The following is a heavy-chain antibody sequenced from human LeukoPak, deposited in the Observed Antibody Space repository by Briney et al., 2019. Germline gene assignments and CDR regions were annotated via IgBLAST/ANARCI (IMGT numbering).Heavy chain of an antibody. D-gene: IGHD3-10*01. J-gene: IGHJ4*02. CDR2: ISGGGGST. CDR1: GFTFSSCA. Sequence: PGGSLRLSCAASGFTFSSCAMSWVRQAPGKGLEWVSGISGGGGSTYYTDSVRGRFTISRDNSKNTPYLQMNSLRAGDTAKYYCAKGSGRQFDYWGQGTLVTVSS. CDR3: AKGSGRQFDY. V-gene: IGHV3-23*01.